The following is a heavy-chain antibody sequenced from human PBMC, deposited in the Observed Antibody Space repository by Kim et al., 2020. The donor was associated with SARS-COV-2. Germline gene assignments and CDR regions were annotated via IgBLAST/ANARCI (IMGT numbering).Heavy chain of an antibody. V-gene: IGHV3-30*04. CDR3: ARDPGGAYLWFGELPPFFAY. Sequence: GGSLRLSCAASGFTFSSYAMHWVRQAPGKGLEWVAVISYDGSNKYYADSVKGRFTISRDNSKNTLYLQMNSLRAEDTAVYYCARDPGGAYLWFGELPPFFAYWGQGTLVTVSS. D-gene: IGHD3-10*01. CDR2: ISYDGSNK. J-gene: IGHJ4*02. CDR1: GFTFSSYA.